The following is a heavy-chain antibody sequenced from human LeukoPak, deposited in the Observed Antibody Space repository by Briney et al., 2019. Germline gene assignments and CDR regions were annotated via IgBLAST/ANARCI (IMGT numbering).Heavy chain of an antibody. CDR3: ARENPSGYYNRPIDY. CDR2: IYYSGSI. CDR1: GASISSYY. J-gene: IGHJ4*02. V-gene: IGHV4-59*01. D-gene: IGHD3-22*01. Sequence: SETLSLTCTVSGASISSYYWSWIRQPPGRGLEWIGDIYYSGSIKYNPSLKSRVTMSVDTSKNQFSLKLSSVTAADTAIYYCARENPSGYYNRPIDYWGQGTLVTVSS.